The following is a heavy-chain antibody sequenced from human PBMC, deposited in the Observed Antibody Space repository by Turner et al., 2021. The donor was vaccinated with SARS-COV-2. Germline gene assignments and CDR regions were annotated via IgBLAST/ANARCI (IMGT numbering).Heavy chain of an antibody. J-gene: IGHJ4*02. CDR2: SSAYKGNT. V-gene: IGHV1-18*01. Sequence: QVQLVQSGAEVKKPGASAKVSCKASGYTFTSYGISWVRQAPGQGLEWMGWSSAYKGNTNYAQKLKGRVTMTTDTSTSTAYMELRSLRSDDTAVYYCARDLEVRFGEFPLDYWGQGTLVTVSS. CDR3: ARDLEVRFGEFPLDY. D-gene: IGHD3-10*01. CDR1: GYTFTSYG.